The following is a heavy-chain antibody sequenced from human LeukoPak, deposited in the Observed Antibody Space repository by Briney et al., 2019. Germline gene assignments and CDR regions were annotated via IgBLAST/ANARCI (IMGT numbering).Heavy chain of an antibody. J-gene: IGHJ4*02. D-gene: IGHD2-2*01. CDR1: GGTFSSYA. CDR2: IIPIFGTA. CDR3: ARGGDIVVVPAAHGYLDY. V-gene: IGHV1-69*13. Sequence: SVKVSCKASGGTFSSYAISWVRQAPGQGLEWMGGIIPIFGTANYAQKFQGRVTITADESTSTAYMELSSLRSEDAAVYYCARGGDIVVVPAAHGYLDYWGQGTLVTVSS.